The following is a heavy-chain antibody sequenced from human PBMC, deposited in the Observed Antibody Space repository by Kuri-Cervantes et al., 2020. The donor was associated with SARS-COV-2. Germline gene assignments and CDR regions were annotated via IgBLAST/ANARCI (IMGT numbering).Heavy chain of an antibody. CDR3: VRVGGNWELPFDY. Sequence: ESLKISCTVSGGSISSYYWSWIRQPPGKGLEWIGYIYYSGSTNYNPSLKSRVTISVDTSKNQFSLKLSSVTAADTAVYYCVRVGGNWELPFDYWGQGTLVTVSS. J-gene: IGHJ4*02. CDR1: GGSISSYY. D-gene: IGHD3-10*01. CDR2: IYYSGST. V-gene: IGHV4-59*01.